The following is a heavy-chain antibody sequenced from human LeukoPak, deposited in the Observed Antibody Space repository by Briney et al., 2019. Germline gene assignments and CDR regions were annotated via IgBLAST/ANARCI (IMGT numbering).Heavy chain of an antibody. V-gene: IGHV3-23*01. CDR3: AQVMGVRGALSDY. D-gene: IGHD3-10*01. CDR1: GFTFSNYA. CDR2: ISGGGGST. Sequence: PGGSLRLSCAASGFTFSNYAMSWVRQAPGKGLEWVSAISGGGGSTYYADSVKGRFTISRDNPKDTLYLQMNSLRADDTAVYYCAQVMGVRGALSDYWGQGTLVTVSS. J-gene: IGHJ4*02.